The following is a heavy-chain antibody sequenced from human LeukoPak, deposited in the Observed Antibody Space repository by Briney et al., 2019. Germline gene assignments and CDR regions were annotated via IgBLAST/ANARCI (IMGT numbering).Heavy chain of an antibody. CDR2: ISGSGGST. CDR3: ANTGLYDSSGYYNEPAGYYYYMDA. Sequence: GGSLRLSCAASGFTFSSYAMSWVRQAPGKGLEWVSAISGSGGSTYYADSVKGRFTISRDNSKNTLYLQMNSLRAEDTAVYYCANTGLYDSSGYYNEPAGYYYYMDAWGKGTTVTVSS. CDR1: GFTFSSYA. D-gene: IGHD3-22*01. J-gene: IGHJ6*03. V-gene: IGHV3-23*01.